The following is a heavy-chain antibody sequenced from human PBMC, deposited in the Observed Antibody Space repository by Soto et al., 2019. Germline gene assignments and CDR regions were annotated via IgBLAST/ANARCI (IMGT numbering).Heavy chain of an antibody. CDR2: ISSSSSTI. Sequence: EVQLVESGGGLVQPGGSLSLSCAASGFTFSSYSMNWVRQAQGKGLEWVSYISSSSSTIYYADSVKGRFTISRDNAKNSLYLQMNRLRAGDTAVYYCARDEYRIVGSCSYDYLGQGPLVTVSS. V-gene: IGHV3-48*01. J-gene: IGHJ4*02. CDR1: GFTFSSYS. D-gene: IGHD2-15*01. CDR3: ARDEYRIVGSCSYDY.